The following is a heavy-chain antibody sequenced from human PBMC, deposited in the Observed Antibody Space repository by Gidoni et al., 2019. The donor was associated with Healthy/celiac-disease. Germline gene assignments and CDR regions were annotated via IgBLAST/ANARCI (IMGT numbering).Heavy chain of an antibody. J-gene: IGHJ6*03. CDR1: GFTVSSNY. V-gene: IGHV3-66*01. D-gene: IGHD3-16*01. CDR2: IYSGGST. CDR3: ARDGGIYYYYMDV. Sequence: EVQLVESGGGLVQPGGSLRLSCAASGFTVSSNYMSWVRQAPGKGLEWVSVIYSGGSTYYADSVKGKFTISRDNSKNTLYLQMNSLRAEDTAVYYCARDGGIYYYYMDVWGKGTTVTVSS.